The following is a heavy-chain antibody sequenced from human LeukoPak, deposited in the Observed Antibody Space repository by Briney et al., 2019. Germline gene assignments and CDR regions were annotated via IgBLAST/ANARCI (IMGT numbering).Heavy chain of an antibody. V-gene: IGHV5-51*01. J-gene: IGHJ4*02. CDR3: ARHRARFLERSPTDY. D-gene: IGHD3-3*01. CDR1: GYSFTSYW. CDR2: IYPGDSDT. Sequence: GESLKISCKGSGYSFTSYWIGWVRQMPGKGLEWMGIIYPGDSDTRYSPSFQGQVTISADKSISTAYLHWSSLKASDTAMYYCARHRARFLERSPTDYWGQGTLVTVSS.